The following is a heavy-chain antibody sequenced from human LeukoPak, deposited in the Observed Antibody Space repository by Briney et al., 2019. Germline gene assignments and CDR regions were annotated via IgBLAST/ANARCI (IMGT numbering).Heavy chain of an antibody. J-gene: IGHJ4*02. V-gene: IGHV3-9*01. CDR2: ISWNSGSI. D-gene: IGHD3-9*01. Sequence: GGSLRLSCAASGFTFDDYAMHWVRQAPGKGLEWVSGISWNSGSIGYADSVKGRFTISRDNAKNSLYLQMNSLRAEDTAVYYCARSTLTGYYLFDYWGQGTLVTVSS. CDR3: ARSTLTGYYLFDY. CDR1: GFTFDDYA.